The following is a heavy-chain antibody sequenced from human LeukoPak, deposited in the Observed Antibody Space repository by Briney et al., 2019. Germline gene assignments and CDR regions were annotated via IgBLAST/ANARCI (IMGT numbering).Heavy chain of an antibody. J-gene: IGHJ4*02. D-gene: IGHD5-24*01. CDR2: VYYSGST. V-gene: IGHV4-39*01. CDR1: GGSLSSSSWY. Sequence: SETLSLTCTVSGGSLSSSSWYWGWLRQPPGKGLEWIGSVYYSGSTYYNPSLKSRVTISVDTSKNQFSLKLSSVTAADTAVYYCARHGGGRWLRKYYFDYWGQGSLVTVSS. CDR3: ARHGGGRWLRKYYFDY.